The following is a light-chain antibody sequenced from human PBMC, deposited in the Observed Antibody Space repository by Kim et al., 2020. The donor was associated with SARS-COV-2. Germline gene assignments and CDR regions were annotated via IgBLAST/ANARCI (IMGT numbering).Light chain of an antibody. CDR1: QNISNY. CDR2: NAY. J-gene: IGKJ4*01. CDR3: QQYNNLPRT. Sequence: ASVGDRVTRTCQARQNISNYVNCDQQKPGKAPKLLGYNAYNLETGVPSRCRGSGSGTEITFTISSLRTENIATYNGQQYNNLPRTFCGGTKVDIK. V-gene: IGKV1-33*01.